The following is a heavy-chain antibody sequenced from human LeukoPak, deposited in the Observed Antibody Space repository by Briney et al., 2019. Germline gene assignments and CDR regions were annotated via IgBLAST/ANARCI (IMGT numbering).Heavy chain of an antibody. D-gene: IGHD6-13*01. CDR1: GGSISSGSYY. CDR2: IYSSGST. V-gene: IGHV4-61*02. Sequence: SETLSLTCTVSGGSISSGSYYWSWIRQPAGKGLEWIGRIYSSGSTNYNPSLKSRVTISVDTSKNQFSLKLSSVTAADTAVYYCARGKRPLMAAAPTKWYYMDVWGKGTTVTISS. CDR3: ARGKRPLMAAAPTKWYYMDV. J-gene: IGHJ6*03.